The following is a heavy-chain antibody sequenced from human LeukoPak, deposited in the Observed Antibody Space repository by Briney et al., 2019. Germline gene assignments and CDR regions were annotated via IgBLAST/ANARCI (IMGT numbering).Heavy chain of an antibody. D-gene: IGHD2-21*01. Sequence: SETLSLTCTVSGGSISSYYWSWIRQPPGKGLEWIGYIYYSGSTNYNPSLKSRVTISVDTSKNQFSLKLSSVTAADTAVYYCARGAVVAGIYFDYWGQGTPVTVSS. CDR3: ARGAVVAGIYFDY. CDR2: IYYSGST. V-gene: IGHV4-59*01. J-gene: IGHJ4*02. CDR1: GGSISSYY.